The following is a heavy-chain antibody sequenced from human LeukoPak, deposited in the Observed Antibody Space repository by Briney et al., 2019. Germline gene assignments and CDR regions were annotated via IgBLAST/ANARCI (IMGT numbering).Heavy chain of an antibody. CDR1: GGSFSGYY. CDR3: ARGPYDSSGYYYLGDY. V-gene: IGHV4-34*01. D-gene: IGHD3-22*01. J-gene: IGHJ4*02. Sequence: SETLSLTCAVYGGSFSGYYWSWIRQPPGKGLEWIGEINHSGSTNYNPSLKSRVTISVDTSKNQFSLKLSSVPAADTAAYYCARGPYDSSGYYYLGDYWGQGTLVTVSS. CDR2: INHSGST.